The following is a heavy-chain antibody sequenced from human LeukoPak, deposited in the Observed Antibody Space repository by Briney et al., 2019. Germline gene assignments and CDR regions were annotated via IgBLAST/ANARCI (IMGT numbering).Heavy chain of an antibody. V-gene: IGHV3-7*04. Sequence: GGSLRLSCATSGFTFSTYWMSWVRQAPGKGREWVANVKQDGGEKNYVDSVKGRFTISRDNAKNSLYLQMTSLRAEDTAVYYCARGFSGFYGWGQGTLVTVSS. CDR3: ARGFSGFYG. CDR1: GFTFSTYW. CDR2: VKQDGGEK. J-gene: IGHJ4*02. D-gene: IGHD3-22*01.